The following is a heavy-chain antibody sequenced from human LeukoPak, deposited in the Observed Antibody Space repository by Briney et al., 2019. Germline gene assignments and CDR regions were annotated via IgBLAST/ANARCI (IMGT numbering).Heavy chain of an antibody. CDR1: GGTFSSYA. J-gene: IGHJ4*02. CDR3: ARDVRPRYTGYAPAGGY. V-gene: IGHV1-69*04. D-gene: IGHD5-12*01. Sequence: SVKVSCKASGGTFSSYAISWVRQAPGQGLEWMGRIIPILGIANYAQKFQGRVTITADKSTSTAYMELSSLRSEDTAVYYCARDVRPRYTGYAPAGGYWGQGTLVTVSS. CDR2: IIPILGIA.